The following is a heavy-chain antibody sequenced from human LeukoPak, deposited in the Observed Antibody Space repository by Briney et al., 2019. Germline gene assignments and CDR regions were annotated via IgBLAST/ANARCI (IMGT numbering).Heavy chain of an antibody. V-gene: IGHV4-34*01. J-gene: IGHJ4*02. CDR2: INHSGST. CDR3: ARGRYYGSGAPDY. Sequence: SETLSLTCAVYGGSFSGYYCSWIRQPPGKGLEWIGEINHSGSTNYNPSLKSRVTISVDTSKNQFSLKLSSVTAADTAVYYCARGRYYGSGAPDYWGQGTLVTVSS. CDR1: GGSFSGYY. D-gene: IGHD3-10*01.